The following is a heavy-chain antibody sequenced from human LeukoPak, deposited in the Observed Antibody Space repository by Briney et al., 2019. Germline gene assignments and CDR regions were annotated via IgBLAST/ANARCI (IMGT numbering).Heavy chain of an antibody. CDR3: ARGASTVTTDYFDY. V-gene: IGHV4-34*01. D-gene: IGHD4-11*01. Sequence: SETLSLTCAVYGGSFSGYYWSWIRQPPGKGLEWIGAINHSGSTNYNPSLKSRVTISVDTSKNQFSLKLSSVTAADTAVYYCARGASTVTTDYFDYWGQGTLVTVSS. CDR2: INHSGST. CDR1: GGSFSGYY. J-gene: IGHJ4*02.